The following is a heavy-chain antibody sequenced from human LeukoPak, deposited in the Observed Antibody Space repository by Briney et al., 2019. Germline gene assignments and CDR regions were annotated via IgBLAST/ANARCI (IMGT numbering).Heavy chain of an antibody. Sequence: GGSLRLSCAASGFIFSSYAVHWVRQAPGKGLEWVALISYDGSNKYYADSVKGRFTISRDNSKNTLYLQMNSLRAEDTAVFYCAREPDSSSSRYFSYGMDVWGQGTTVTVSS. V-gene: IGHV3-30-3*01. CDR3: AREPDSSSSRYFSYGMDV. J-gene: IGHJ6*02. CDR2: ISYDGSNK. D-gene: IGHD6-6*01. CDR1: GFIFSSYA.